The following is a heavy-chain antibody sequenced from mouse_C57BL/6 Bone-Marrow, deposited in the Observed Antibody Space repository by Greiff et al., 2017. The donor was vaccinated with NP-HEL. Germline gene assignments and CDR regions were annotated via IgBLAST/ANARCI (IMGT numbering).Heavy chain of an antibody. D-gene: IGHD3-2*02. V-gene: IGHV1-69*01. CDR1: GYTFTSYR. Sequence: QVQLQQPGAELVMPGASVKLSCKASGYTFTSYRMHWVKQRPGQGLEWIGEIDPSDGDTNYNQKFKGKATLTVDKSSSTAYMQLRSLTSEDSAVYYCARCKGSSFDYWGQGTTLTVSS. CDR2: IDPSDGDT. CDR3: ARCKGSSFDY. J-gene: IGHJ2*01.